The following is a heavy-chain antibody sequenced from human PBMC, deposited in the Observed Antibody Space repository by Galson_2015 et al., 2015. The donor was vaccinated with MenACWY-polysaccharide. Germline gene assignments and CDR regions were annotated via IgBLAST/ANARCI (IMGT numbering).Heavy chain of an antibody. CDR3: ARGYSAYD. CDR2: IKSDGSST. CDR1: GFTFSTYW. J-gene: IGHJ4*02. D-gene: IGHD5-12*01. Sequence: LRLSCAASGFTFSTYWMHWVRQAPGKGLVWVSRIKSDGSSTNYADSVKDRFTISRDNAKNTLYLQMNSLRAEDTALYYCARGYSAYDWGQGTLVTVSA. V-gene: IGHV3-74*01.